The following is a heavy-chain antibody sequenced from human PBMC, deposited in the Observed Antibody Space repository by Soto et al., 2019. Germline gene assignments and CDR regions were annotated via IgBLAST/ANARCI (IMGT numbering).Heavy chain of an antibody. Sequence: SVKVSCKASGGTFSSYAISWVRQAPGQGLEWMGGIIPIFGTANYAQKFQGRVTITADESTSTAYMELSSLRSEDTAVYYCARVNSNYVISYYYYSMDVWGQGTTVTVSS. CDR1: GGTFSSYA. J-gene: IGHJ6*02. D-gene: IGHD4-4*01. CDR2: IIPIFGTA. V-gene: IGHV1-69*13. CDR3: ARVNSNYVISYYYYSMDV.